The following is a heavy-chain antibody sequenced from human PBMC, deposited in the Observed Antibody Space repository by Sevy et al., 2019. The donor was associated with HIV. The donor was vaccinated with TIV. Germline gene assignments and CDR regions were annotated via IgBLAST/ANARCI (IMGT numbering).Heavy chain of an antibody. Sequence: ASVKVSCKASEYTFASYDMGWVRHAAGQGLEWMGWMNPNSGQTAYAQKFQGRVIMTRNTSISTAYMELSSLTFEDTAVYFCVSWRGSSGYHHWGQGTLVTVSS. CDR2: MNPNSGQT. D-gene: IGHD3-22*01. V-gene: IGHV1-8*02. CDR1: EYTFASYD. J-gene: IGHJ5*02. CDR3: VSWRGSSGYHH.